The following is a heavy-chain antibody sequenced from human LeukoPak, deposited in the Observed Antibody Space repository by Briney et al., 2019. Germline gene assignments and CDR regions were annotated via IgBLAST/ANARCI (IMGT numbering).Heavy chain of an antibody. CDR2: ISYDGSIK. CDR3: ARGPGGYQLPAAIDY. J-gene: IGHJ4*02. V-gene: IGHV3-30*04. CDR1: RFTFSSYS. Sequence: GGSLRLSCAASRFTFSSYSMHWVRQAPGKGLEWVAVISYDGSIKYYADSVKGRFTISRDNSKNTLYLQMNNLRGEDTAVYYCARGPGGYQLPAAIDYWGQGTLVTVSS. D-gene: IGHD2-2*01.